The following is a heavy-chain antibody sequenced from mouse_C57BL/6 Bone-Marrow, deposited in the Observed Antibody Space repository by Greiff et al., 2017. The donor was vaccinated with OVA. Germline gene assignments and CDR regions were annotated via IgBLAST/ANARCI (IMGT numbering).Heavy chain of an antibody. CDR2: ISYDGSN. CDR3: ARASLQLGFFDY. D-gene: IGHD4-1*02. J-gene: IGHJ2*01. Sequence: DVKLQESGPGLVKPSQSLSLTCSVTGYSITSGYYWNWLRQFPGNKLEWMGYISYDGSNNYNPSLKNRISITRDTSKNQFFLKLNSVTNEDTATYYCARASLQLGFFDYWGQGTTLTVSA. CDR1: GYSITSGYY. V-gene: IGHV3-6*01.